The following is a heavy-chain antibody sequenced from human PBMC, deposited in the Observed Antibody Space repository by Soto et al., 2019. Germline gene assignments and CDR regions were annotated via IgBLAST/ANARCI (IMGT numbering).Heavy chain of an antibody. CDR1: GYSFTSYW. CDR3: ARVKRDGYNYYYYYGIDV. V-gene: IGHV5-51*01. Sequence: EVQLVQSGAEVKKPGESLKISCKGSGYSFTSYWIGWVRQMPGKGLEWMGIIYPGDSDTRYSPSFQGQVTISAHKSISTAYLQWSSLKASDTAMYYCARVKRDGYNYYYYYGIDVWGQGTTVTVSS. D-gene: IGHD5-12*01. J-gene: IGHJ6*02. CDR2: IYPGDSDT.